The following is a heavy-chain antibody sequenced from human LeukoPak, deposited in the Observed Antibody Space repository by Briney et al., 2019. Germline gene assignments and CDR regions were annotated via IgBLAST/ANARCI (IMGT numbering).Heavy chain of an antibody. CDR3: AINYYGSGSIDY. Sequence: ASVKVSCKAPGYTFTSYGVSWVRQAPGQGLEWMGWISAYNGNTNYAHKLQGRVTMTTDTSTSTAYMELRSLRSDDTAVYYCAINYYGSGSIDYWGQGTLVTVSS. D-gene: IGHD3-10*01. CDR1: GYTFTSYG. J-gene: IGHJ4*02. CDR2: ISAYNGNT. V-gene: IGHV1-18*01.